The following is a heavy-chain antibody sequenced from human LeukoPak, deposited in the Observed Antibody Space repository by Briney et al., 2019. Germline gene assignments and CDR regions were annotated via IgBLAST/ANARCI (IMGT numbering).Heavy chain of an antibody. CDR3: ARDVYAVAE. CDR1: GFTFSDYY. V-gene: IGHV3-7*01. J-gene: IGHJ3*01. CDR2: IKGDGSEK. Sequence: PGGSLRLSCAASGFTFSDYYMSWVRQAPGKGLEWLANIKGDGSEKYYVDSVRGRFIISRDNAKNTLYLQMNSLRAEDTAVYYCARDVYAVAEWGQGTMVTVSS. D-gene: IGHD6-19*01.